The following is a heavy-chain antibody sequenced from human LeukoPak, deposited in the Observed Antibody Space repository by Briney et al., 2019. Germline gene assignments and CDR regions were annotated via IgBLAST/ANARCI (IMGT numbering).Heavy chain of an antibody. J-gene: IGHJ4*02. Sequence: SETPSLTCAVYGGSFSGYYWSWIRQPPGKGLEWIGEINHSGSTNYNPSLKSRVTISVDTSKNQFFLKLSSVTAEDTAVYYCARDPHPGEGATKREYYFDYWGQGTLVTVSS. CDR1: GGSFSGYY. CDR3: ARDPHPGEGATKREYYFDY. CDR2: INHSGST. D-gene: IGHD1-26*01. V-gene: IGHV4-34*01.